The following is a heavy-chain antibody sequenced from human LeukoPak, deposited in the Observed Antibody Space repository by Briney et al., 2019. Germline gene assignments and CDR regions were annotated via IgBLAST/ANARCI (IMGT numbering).Heavy chain of an antibody. CDR2: ISYDGSNK. V-gene: IGHV3-30*18. CDR3: AKALLRYFDWLSPYYYGMDV. CDR1: GFTFSSCG. J-gene: IGHJ6*02. Sequence: GGSLRLSCAASGFTFSSCGMHWVRQAPGKGLEWVAVISYDGSNKYYADSVKGRFTISRDNSKNTLYLQMNSLRAEDTAVYYCAKALLRYFDWLSPYYYGMDVWGQGTTVTVSS. D-gene: IGHD3-9*01.